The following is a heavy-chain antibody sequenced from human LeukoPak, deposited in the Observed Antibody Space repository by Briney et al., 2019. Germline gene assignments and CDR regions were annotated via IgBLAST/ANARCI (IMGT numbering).Heavy chain of an antibody. CDR2: IIPIFGTA. CDR3: ALSGSYPDAFDI. J-gene: IGHJ3*02. CDR1: GGTFSSYA. D-gene: IGHD1-26*01. Sequence: GASVKVSCKASGGTFSSYAISWVRQAPGQGLEWMGGIIPIFGTANYAQKFQGRVTITADESTSTAYMELSSLRSEDTAVYYCALSGSYPDAFDIWARGQWSPSLQ. V-gene: IGHV1-69*13.